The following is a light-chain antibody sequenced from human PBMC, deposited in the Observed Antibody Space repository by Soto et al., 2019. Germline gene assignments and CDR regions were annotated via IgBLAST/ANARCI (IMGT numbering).Light chain of an antibody. Sequence: QSALTQPASVSGSPGQSITISCTGTSSDIGDYKFVSWYQLYPGKAPKLLISEVTNRPSGVSNRFSGSKSGNTASLTISGLRAEDEAAYYCSSYSSGSSLDVFGTGTKLTVL. J-gene: IGLJ1*01. CDR3: SSYSSGSSLDV. CDR2: EVT. V-gene: IGLV2-14*03. CDR1: SSDIGDYKF.